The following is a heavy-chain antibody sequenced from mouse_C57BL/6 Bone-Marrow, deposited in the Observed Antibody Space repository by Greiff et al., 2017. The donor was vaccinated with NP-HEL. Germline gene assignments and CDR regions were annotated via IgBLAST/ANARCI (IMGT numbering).Heavy chain of an antibody. J-gene: IGHJ2*01. CDR1: GFTFSDYG. CDR2: ISSGSSTI. D-gene: IGHD4-1*01. V-gene: IGHV5-17*01. Sequence: EVQVVESGGGLVKPGGSLTLSCAASGFTFSDYGMHWVRQAPEKGLEWVAYISSGSSTIYYADTVKGRFTISRDNAKNTLFLQMTSLRSEDTAMYYCARTGPYYFDYWGQGTTLTVSS. CDR3: ARTGPYYFDY.